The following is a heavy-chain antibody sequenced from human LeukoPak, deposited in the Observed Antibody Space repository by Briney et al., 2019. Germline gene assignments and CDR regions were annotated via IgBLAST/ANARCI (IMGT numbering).Heavy chain of an antibody. CDR3: ARGGGDGYNPYFDY. CDR2: IYAGGIT. J-gene: IGHJ4*02. V-gene: IGHV3-66*01. D-gene: IGHD5-24*01. CDR1: GFTVSSNY. Sequence: GGSLRLSCAASGFTVSSNYMSWVRQAPGKGLEWVSIIYAGGITYYTDSVKGRFTISRDNSKNTLYLQMNRLRAEDTAVYYCARGGGDGYNPYFDYWGQGTLVTVSS.